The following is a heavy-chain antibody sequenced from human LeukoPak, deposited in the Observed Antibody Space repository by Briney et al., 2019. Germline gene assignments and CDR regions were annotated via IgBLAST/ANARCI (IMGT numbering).Heavy chain of an antibody. CDR3: AKTDQLLIDY. CDR1: GFTFSSYG. D-gene: IGHD2-2*01. V-gene: IGHV3-30*02. CDR2: IRYDGSNK. Sequence: GGSLRLSCAASGFTFSSYGMHWARQAPGKGLEWVAFIRYDGSNKYYADSVKGRFTIPRDNSKNTLYLQMNSLRAEDTAVYYCAKTDQLLIDYWGQGTLVTVSS. J-gene: IGHJ4*02.